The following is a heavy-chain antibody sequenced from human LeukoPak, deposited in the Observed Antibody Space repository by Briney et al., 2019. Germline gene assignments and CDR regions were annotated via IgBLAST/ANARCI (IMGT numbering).Heavy chain of an antibody. CDR3: AGYYYDSSGYYLDY. CDR1: GYTFTSYG. V-gene: IGHV1-18*01. D-gene: IGHD3-22*01. Sequence: GASVKVSCKASGYTFTSYGISWVRQAPGQGLEWMGWISAYNGNTNYAQKLQGRVTMTTDTSTSTAYMELRSLGSDDTAVYYCAGYYYDSSGYYLDYWGQGTLVTVSS. CDR2: ISAYNGNT. J-gene: IGHJ4*02.